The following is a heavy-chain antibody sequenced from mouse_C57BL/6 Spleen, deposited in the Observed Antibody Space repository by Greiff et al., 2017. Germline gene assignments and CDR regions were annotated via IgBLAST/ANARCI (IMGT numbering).Heavy chain of an antibody. Sequence: EVQLQQSGAELVRPGASVKLSCTASGFNFKDYYMHWVKQRPEQGLEWIGRIDPADGDTEYAPKFQGKATMTADTSSNTAYLQLSSLTSEDTAVCASTTLGSSYWYFDVWGTGTTVTVSS. CDR1: GFNFKDYY. CDR2: IDPADGDT. D-gene: IGHD1-1*01. CDR3: TTLGSSYWYFDV. V-gene: IGHV14-1*01. J-gene: IGHJ1*03.